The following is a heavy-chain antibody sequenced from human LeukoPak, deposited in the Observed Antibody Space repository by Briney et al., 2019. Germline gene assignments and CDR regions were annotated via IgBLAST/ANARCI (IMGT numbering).Heavy chain of an antibody. V-gene: IGHV4-59*08. CDR3: ARGGSSCYGCHDWFDP. Sequence: PSETLSLTCSVSGGSIRNYYLSWIRQSPGKGLEWIGNVDKRGSTNYNPSFKSRVIVSSDTSRNEFSLKLGSVTAADTAIYYCARGGSSCYGCHDWFDPWGQGTRVTVSS. CDR1: GGSIRNYY. J-gene: IGHJ5*02. CDR2: VDKRGST. D-gene: IGHD2-2*01.